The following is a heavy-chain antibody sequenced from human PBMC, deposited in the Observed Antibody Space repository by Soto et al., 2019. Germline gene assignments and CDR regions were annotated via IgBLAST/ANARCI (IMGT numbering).Heavy chain of an antibody. CDR3: ARGSGAAARTNYYYYYYMDV. Sequence: PSDTPSLTCAVYGGSFSVYYWSWIRQPPGKGLEWIGEINHSGSTNYNPSLKSRVTISVDTSKNQFSLKLSSVTAADTAVYYCARGSGAAARTNYYYYYYMDVWGKGTTVTVSS. D-gene: IGHD6-13*01. J-gene: IGHJ6*03. V-gene: IGHV4-34*01. CDR1: GGSFSVYY. CDR2: INHSGST.